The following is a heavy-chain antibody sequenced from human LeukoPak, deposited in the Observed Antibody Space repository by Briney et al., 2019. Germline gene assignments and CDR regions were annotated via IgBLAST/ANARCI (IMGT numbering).Heavy chain of an antibody. CDR1: GFTFTSYS. V-gene: IGHV3-30-3*01. CDR3: ARDLNLGRGSSFDY. CDR2: ISYDGNIK. D-gene: IGHD1-26*01. Sequence: AGGSLRLSCAASGFTFTSYSMNWVRQAPGKGLEWVAVISYDGNIKYNADSVKGRFTISRDNSKNTLYLQMNSLRAEDTAVYYCARDLNLGRGSSFDYWGQGTLVTVSS. J-gene: IGHJ4*02.